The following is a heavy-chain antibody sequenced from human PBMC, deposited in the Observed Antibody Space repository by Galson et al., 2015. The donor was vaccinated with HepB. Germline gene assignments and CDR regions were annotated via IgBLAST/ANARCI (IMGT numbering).Heavy chain of an antibody. Sequence: SLRLSCAASGFTFSSYWMSWVRQAPGKGPEWVAIISYDGSSKYYADSVKGRFTISRDNSENTLYLQMNSLRGEDTAVYYCAGSYSNSWHNFVYWGQGTLVSVSS. V-gene: IGHV3-30-3*01. CDR2: ISYDGSSK. D-gene: IGHD6-13*01. J-gene: IGHJ4*02. CDR3: AGSYSNSWHNFVY. CDR1: GFTFSSYW.